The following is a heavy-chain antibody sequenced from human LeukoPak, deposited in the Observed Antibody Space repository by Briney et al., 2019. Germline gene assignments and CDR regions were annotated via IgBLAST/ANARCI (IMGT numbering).Heavy chain of an antibody. CDR3: ARVGYDYVWGSYPDYMDV. V-gene: IGHV3-21*01. CDR2: ISSSSSYI. J-gene: IGHJ6*03. Sequence: GGSLRLSCAVSGFTVSGNYMSWVRQAPGKGLEWVSSISSSSSYIYYADSVKGRFTISRDNAKNSLYLQMNSLRAEDTAVYYCARVGYDYVWGSYPDYMDVWGKGTTVTVSS. CDR1: GFTVSGNY. D-gene: IGHD3-16*02.